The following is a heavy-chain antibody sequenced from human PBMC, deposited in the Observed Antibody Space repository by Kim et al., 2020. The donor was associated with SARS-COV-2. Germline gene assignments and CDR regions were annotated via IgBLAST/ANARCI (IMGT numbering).Heavy chain of an antibody. D-gene: IGHD5-18*01. Sequence: GGSLRLCCAASGFTFSSYGMHWVRQAPGKGLEWVAFISYDGSNKYYADSVKGRFTISRDSSKNTLYLQMNSLRAEDTAVYCCARPPSIQLWFTGGFWGQGTLVTVSS. CDR1: GFTFSSYG. CDR3: ARPPSIQLWFTGGF. CDR2: ISYDGSNK. V-gene: IGHV3-30*03. J-gene: IGHJ4*02.